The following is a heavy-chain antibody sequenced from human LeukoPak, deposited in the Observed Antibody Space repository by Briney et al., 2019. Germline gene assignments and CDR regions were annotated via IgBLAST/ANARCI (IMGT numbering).Heavy chain of an antibody. CDR2: INHSGST. V-gene: IGHV4-34*01. CDR1: GGSFSGYY. CDR3: ARLSRYSSGWYHY. Sequence: SETLSLTCAVYGGSFSGYYWSWIRQPPGKGLEWIGEINHSGSTNYNPSLKSRVTISVDTSKNQFSLKLSSVTAADTAVYYCARLSRYSSGWYHYWGQGTLVTVSS. J-gene: IGHJ4*02. D-gene: IGHD6-19*01.